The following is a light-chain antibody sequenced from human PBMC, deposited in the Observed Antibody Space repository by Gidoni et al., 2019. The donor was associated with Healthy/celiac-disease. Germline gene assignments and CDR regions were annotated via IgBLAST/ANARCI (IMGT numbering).Light chain of an antibody. CDR3: GTWDSSLSAGGV. CDR2: DNN. Sequence: QSVLMQPPSVSAAPGQKVTISGSGSSSNIGNNYVSWYQQLPGTAPKLLIYDNNKRPSGIPDRFSGSKSGTSATLGITGLQTGDEADYYCGTWDSSLSAGGVFGGGTKLTVL. CDR1: SSNIGNNY. J-gene: IGLJ3*02. V-gene: IGLV1-51*01.